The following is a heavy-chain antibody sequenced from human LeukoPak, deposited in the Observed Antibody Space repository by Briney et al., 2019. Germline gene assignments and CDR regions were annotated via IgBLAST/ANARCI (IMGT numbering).Heavy chain of an antibody. CDR2: ISYDGSNK. J-gene: IGHJ3*02. CDR1: GFTFSSYA. D-gene: IGHD6-19*01. Sequence: GGSLRLSCAASGFTFSSYAMHWVRQAPGKGLEWVAVISYDGSNKYYADSVKGRFTISRDNSKNTLYLQMNSLRAEDTAVYYCASVEAVAGDAFDIWGQGTMVTVSS. CDR3: ASVEAVAGDAFDI. V-gene: IGHV3-30*14.